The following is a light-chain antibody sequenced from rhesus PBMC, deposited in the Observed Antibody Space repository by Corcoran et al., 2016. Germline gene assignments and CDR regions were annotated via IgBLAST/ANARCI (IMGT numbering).Light chain of an antibody. CDR3: QHGYSPPYS. Sequence: DIQMTQSPSSLSASVGDRVTITCRASEKVNNYLNWYQQKPGKDPKLLNYKASTLQSGVPSWFSGSGSGTDYTFTISSMQPEDVATYYCQHGYSPPYSFGQGSKLEIK. V-gene: IGKV1-74*01. CDR1: EKVNNY. CDR2: KAS. J-gene: IGKJ2*01.